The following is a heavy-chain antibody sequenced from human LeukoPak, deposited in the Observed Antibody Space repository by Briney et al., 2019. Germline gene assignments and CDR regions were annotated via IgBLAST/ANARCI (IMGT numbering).Heavy chain of an antibody. J-gene: IGHJ4*02. CDR2: MYTSGST. D-gene: IGHD6-6*01. V-gene: IGHV4-4*07. CDR3: ARGSGSSSFYAVFDS. CDR1: GGSITNYY. Sequence: SETLSLTCTVSGGSITNYYWSWIRQPAGKGLEWIGRMYTSGSTNYNPSLKSRVTISVDTSKNQFSLKLSSVTAADTAVYYCARGSGSSSFYAVFDSWGQGTLVTVFS.